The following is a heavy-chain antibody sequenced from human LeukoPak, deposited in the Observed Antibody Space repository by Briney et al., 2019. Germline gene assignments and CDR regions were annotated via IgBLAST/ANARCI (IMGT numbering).Heavy chain of an antibody. CDR1: GFSLHSNGEG. CDR3: AHITLRYGHSDY. D-gene: IGHD4-17*01. Sequence: SGPTLVNPTQTLTVTCTFSGFSLHSNGEGVGWIRQPPGKALEWLALIYWDDDKRYNPSLKSRLALTKDTSKNQVVLTMTNMDPVDTATYYCAHITLRYGHSDYWGQGTLVTVSS. CDR2: IYWDDDK. J-gene: IGHJ4*02. V-gene: IGHV2-5*02.